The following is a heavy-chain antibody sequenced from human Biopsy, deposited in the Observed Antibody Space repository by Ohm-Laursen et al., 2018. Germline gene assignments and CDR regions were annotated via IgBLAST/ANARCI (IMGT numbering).Heavy chain of an antibody. CDR1: GDSINNYY. CDR2: IYTSGSP. J-gene: IGHJ4*02. Sequence: SQTLSLTWTVSGDSINNYYWSWIRQPAGKGLEWIGRIYTSGSPNYNPSLESRVTMSVDTSKNQFSLKLSSVTAADTAIYYCARGMRSSGWPYFDSWGQGTLVTVSS. CDR3: ARGMRSSGWPYFDS. V-gene: IGHV4-4*07. D-gene: IGHD6-19*01.